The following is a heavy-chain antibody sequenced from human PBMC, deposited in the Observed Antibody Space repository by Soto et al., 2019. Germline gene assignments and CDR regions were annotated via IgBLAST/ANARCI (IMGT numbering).Heavy chain of an antibody. D-gene: IGHD4-17*01. J-gene: IGHJ4*02. CDR1: GFTFSSYG. Sequence: VQLVESGGGVVQPGRSLRLSCAASGFTFSSYGMHWVRQAPGKGLEWVAVIWYDGSNKYYADSVKGRFTISRDNSKNTLYLQMNSLRAEDTAVYYCARDHDYGDYEILFDYWGQGTLVTVSS. CDR2: IWYDGSNK. CDR3: ARDHDYGDYEILFDY. V-gene: IGHV3-33*01.